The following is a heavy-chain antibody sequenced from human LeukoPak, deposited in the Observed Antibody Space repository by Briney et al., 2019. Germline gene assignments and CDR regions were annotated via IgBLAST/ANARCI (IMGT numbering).Heavy chain of an antibody. CDR2: IYYSGST. CDR1: GGSISSYY. Sequence: SETLSLTCTVSGGSISSYYWSWIRQPPGKGLEWIGYIYYSGSTNYNPSLKSRVTISVDTSKNQFSLKLGSVTAADTAVYYCARAENNWFDPWGQGTLVTVSS. J-gene: IGHJ5*02. V-gene: IGHV4-59*01. CDR3: ARAENNWFDP.